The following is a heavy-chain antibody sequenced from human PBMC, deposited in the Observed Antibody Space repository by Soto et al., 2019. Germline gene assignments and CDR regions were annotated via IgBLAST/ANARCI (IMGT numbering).Heavy chain of an antibody. CDR3: AKDYCSGGTCYLDY. D-gene: IGHD2-15*01. CDR2: ISGSGGGT. V-gene: IGHV3-23*01. Sequence: PGGSLRLSCAASGFTFSSYAMNWVRQAPGKGLEWVSAISGSGGGTYYADSVKGRFTISRDNSKNTLYLQMNSLRAEDTAVYYCAKDYCSGGTCYLDYWGQGTLVTVSS. J-gene: IGHJ4*02. CDR1: GFTFSSYA.